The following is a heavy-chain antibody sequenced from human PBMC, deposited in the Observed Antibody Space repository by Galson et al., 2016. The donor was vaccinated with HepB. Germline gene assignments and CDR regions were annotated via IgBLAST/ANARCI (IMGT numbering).Heavy chain of an antibody. CDR2: ISSSGSST. D-gene: IGHD6-25*01. CDR3: ARDRTSRAAVEL. CDR1: GFTFSSYG. V-gene: IGHV3-48*01. J-gene: IGHJ4*02. Sequence: SLRLSCAASGFTFSSYGMHWIRQAPGKGLEWVSYISSSGSSTNYADSVKGRFTISRDNAKNSLYLQMNSLRAEDTAVYYCARDRTSRAAVELWGQGTLVSVSS.